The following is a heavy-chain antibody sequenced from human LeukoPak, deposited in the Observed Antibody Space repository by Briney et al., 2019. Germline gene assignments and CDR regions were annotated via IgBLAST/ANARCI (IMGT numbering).Heavy chain of an antibody. CDR1: GGTFSSYA. J-gene: IGHJ6*02. V-gene: IGHV1-69*13. CDR3: AREVVVPAAIMGGYYYYGMDV. D-gene: IGHD2-2*02. Sequence: SVKVSCKASGGTFSSYAISWVRQAPGHGLEWMGGIIPIFGRANYAQKFQGRVTITADESTSTAYMELSSLRSEDTAVYYCAREVVVPAAIMGGYYYYGMDVWGQGTTVTVSS. CDR2: IIPIFGRA.